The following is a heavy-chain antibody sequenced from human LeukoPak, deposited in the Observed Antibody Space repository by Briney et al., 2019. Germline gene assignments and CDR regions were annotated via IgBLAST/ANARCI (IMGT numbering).Heavy chain of an antibody. CDR1: GFTFSSYD. D-gene: IGHD3-16*02. V-gene: IGHV3-23*01. J-gene: IGHJ4*02. CDR3: AVRFDY. Sequence: GGSLRLSCAASGFTFSSYDMNWVRQAPGKGLEWVSEISGSGGTTYYADSVKGRFTISRDNAKNSLYLQMNSLRAKDTAVYYCAVRFDYWGQGILVTVSS. CDR2: ISGSGGTT.